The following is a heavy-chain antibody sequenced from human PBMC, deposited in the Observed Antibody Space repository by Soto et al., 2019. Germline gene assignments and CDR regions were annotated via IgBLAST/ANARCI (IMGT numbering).Heavy chain of an antibody. CDR1: GYTFTGYY. D-gene: IGHD3-10*01. CDR2: INPNSGGT. J-gene: IGHJ6*02. Sequence: ASVKFSCKASGYTFTGYYMHWVRQAPGQGLEWMGWINPNSGGTNYAQKFQGWVTMTRDTSISTAYMEPSRLRSDDTAVYYCARLGVRGESTYYYYGMDVWGQGTTVTVSS. V-gene: IGHV1-2*04. CDR3: ARLGVRGESTYYYYGMDV.